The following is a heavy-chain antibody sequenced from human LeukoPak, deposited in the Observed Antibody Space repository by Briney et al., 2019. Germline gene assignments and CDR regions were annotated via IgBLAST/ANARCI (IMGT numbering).Heavy chain of an antibody. V-gene: IGHV3-11*05. CDR3: ARDLSGSPWTYYYYGMDV. CDR2: ISSSSSYT. J-gene: IGHJ6*02. Sequence: PGGSLRLSCAASGFTFSDYYMSWIRQAPGKGLEWVSYISSSSSYTNYADSVKGRFTISRDNAKNSLYLQMNSLRAEDTAVYYCARDLSGSPWTYYYYGMDVWGQGTTVTVSS. D-gene: IGHD1-26*01. CDR1: GFTFSDYY.